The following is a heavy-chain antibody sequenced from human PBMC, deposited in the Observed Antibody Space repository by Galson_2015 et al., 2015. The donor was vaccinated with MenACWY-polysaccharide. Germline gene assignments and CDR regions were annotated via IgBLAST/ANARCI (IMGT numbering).Heavy chain of an antibody. V-gene: IGHV3-11*01. D-gene: IGHD3-16*01. CDR1: GFTFSDYY. Sequence: SLRLSCAASGFTFSDYYVNWIRQAPGKGLEWISYISSSTNTMYYIDPVKGRFTISRDNAKNSLYLQMNSLRAEDTAVYYCAAGGDHTYWGQGTLVTVSS. J-gene: IGHJ4*02. CDR2: ISSSTNTM. CDR3: AAGGDHTY.